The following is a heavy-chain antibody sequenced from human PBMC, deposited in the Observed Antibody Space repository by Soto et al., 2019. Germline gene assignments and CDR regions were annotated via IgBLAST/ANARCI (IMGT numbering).Heavy chain of an antibody. J-gene: IGHJ6*02. CDR3: TTYYYGMDV. V-gene: IGHV1-69*01. CDR2: IIPSFATA. Sequence: QVQLVQSGAEVKKPGSSVKVSCKTSGGTFSSYDINWVRQAPGQGFEWMGGIIPSFATANYAQDFQGRVTITADESTSTAYMELRSLRSEDTAVYYCTTYYYGMDVWGQGTTITVS. CDR1: GGTFSSYD.